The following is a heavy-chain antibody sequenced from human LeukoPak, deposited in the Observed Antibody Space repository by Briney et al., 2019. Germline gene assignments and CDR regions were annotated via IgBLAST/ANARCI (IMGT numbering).Heavy chain of an antibody. D-gene: IGHD2-21*01. J-gene: IGHJ4*02. Sequence: SGPAPVKPTQTLTLTCTFPGFSLSTREMCVAWIRQPPGKALEWLARSDWDDDKFYSTPLKTRLTISKDTSKNQVVLTMTNMDPVDTATYYCARMTPDSPAFGDWGQGTLVTV. CDR2: SDWDDDK. CDR3: ARMTPDSPAFGD. V-gene: IGHV2-70*17. CDR1: GFSLSTREMC.